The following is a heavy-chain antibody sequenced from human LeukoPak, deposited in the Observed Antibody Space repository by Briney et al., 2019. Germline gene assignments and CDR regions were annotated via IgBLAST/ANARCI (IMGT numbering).Heavy chain of an antibody. Sequence: RTGGSLRLSCAASGFTFSSYAMSWVRQAPGKGLEWVSAISGSGGSTYYADSVKGRLTISRDNSKNTLYLQMNSLRAEDTAVYYCAKVGAGSYYYGMDVWGQGTTVTVSS. J-gene: IGHJ6*02. CDR3: AKVGAGSYYYGMDV. V-gene: IGHV3-23*01. CDR2: ISGSGGST. CDR1: GFTFSSYA. D-gene: IGHD4/OR15-4a*01.